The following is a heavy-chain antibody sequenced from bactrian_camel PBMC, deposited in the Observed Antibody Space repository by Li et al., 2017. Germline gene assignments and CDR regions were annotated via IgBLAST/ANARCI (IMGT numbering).Heavy chain of an antibody. V-gene: IGHV3S55*01. Sequence: HVQLVESGGGSVQVGGSLRLSCVASVDTIGRYCMGWFRQIPDREREGVAVIWSAGSAGPSPFYADSVKGRFTISRDNATNTAYLQMDSLKSEDTAQYYCVALAWGFNYWGQGTQVTVS. CDR2: IWSAGSAGPSP. D-gene: IGHD1*01. CDR3: VALAWGFNY. J-gene: IGHJ4*01. CDR1: VDTIGRYC.